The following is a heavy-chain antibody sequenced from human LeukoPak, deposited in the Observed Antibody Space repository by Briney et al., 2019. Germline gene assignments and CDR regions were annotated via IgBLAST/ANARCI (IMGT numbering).Heavy chain of an antibody. CDR1: GFTFNSYA. CDR3: ARDYKYAFDN. D-gene: IGHD5-24*01. V-gene: IGHV3-48*01. Sequence: GGSLRLSCAASGFTFNSYAMYWVRQAPGKGLEWISYIGIDSGNTNYADSVKGRFTISGDKAKNSLYLQMNSLRVEDTAVYYCARDYKYAFDNWGQGTLVTVSS. CDR2: IGIDSGNT. J-gene: IGHJ4*02.